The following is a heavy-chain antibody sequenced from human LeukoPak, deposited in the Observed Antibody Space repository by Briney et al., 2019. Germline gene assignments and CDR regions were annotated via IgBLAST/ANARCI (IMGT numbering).Heavy chain of an antibody. D-gene: IGHD4-17*01. CDR2: IIPILGIA. Sequence: SVKVSCKASGGTFSSYAISWVRQAPGQGLEWMGRIIPILGIANYAQKFQGGVTITADKSTSTAYMELSSLRSEDTAVYYCARDDGDYAIYYYYGMDVWGQGTTVTVSS. CDR3: ARDDGDYAIYYYYGMDV. CDR1: GGTFSSYA. J-gene: IGHJ6*02. V-gene: IGHV1-69*04.